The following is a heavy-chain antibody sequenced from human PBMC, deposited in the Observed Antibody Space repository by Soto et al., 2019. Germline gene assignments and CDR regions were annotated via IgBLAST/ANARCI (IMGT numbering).Heavy chain of an antibody. D-gene: IGHD3-22*01. Sequence: PSETLSLTCNVTEGYIGSGNYFWSWIRQPPGKGLEWIGHIYYSGTTFYNPSLKSRVTISVDASKDQFSLKLTSVTAADTAVYYCARPYDYDSSGYYFGYWGQGTLVTVSS. V-gene: IGHV4-30-4*01. CDR2: IYYSGTT. CDR1: EGYIGSGNYF. J-gene: IGHJ4*02. CDR3: ARPYDYDSSGYYFGY.